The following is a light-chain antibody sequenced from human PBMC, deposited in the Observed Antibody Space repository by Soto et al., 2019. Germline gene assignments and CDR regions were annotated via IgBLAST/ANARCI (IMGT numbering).Light chain of an antibody. V-gene: IGKV2-28*01. Sequence: EIVLTQSPLSLPVTLGEPASISCRSSQSLLHRSGDHYLDWYLQKPGQSPQLLIYLGSNRATGVPDRFSGSGSGTDFTLKISSVEAEDVGVYYCVHALQPPPAFGQGTKVEIK. J-gene: IGKJ1*01. CDR2: LGS. CDR3: VHALQPPPA. CDR1: QSLLHRSGDHY.